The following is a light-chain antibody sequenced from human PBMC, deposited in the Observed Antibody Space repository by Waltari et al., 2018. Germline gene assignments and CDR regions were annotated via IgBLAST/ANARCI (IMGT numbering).Light chain of an antibody. V-gene: IGLV1-44*01. J-gene: IGLJ2*01. CDR2: RNN. CDR3: AAWDDILKTVI. Sequence: QSVLTQPPSASGTPGQRVTISCSGSSSNIGSNTVNWYQQLPGTAPKLLIYRNNQRPSGVPYRFSGSKAGTSASLAIRGLQSEDEADYYCAAWDDILKTVIFGGGTKLTVL. CDR1: SSNIGSNT.